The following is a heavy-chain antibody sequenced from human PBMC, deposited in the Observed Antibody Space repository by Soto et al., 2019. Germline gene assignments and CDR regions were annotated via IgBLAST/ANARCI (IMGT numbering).Heavy chain of an antibody. D-gene: IGHD3-3*01. Sequence: VASVKVSCKASGGTFSSYTISWVRQAPGQGLEWMGRIIPILGIANYAQKFQGRVTITADNSTSTAYMELSSLRSDDTAASYCAEDGSPRGFDLWSGYHPPKVWIDPVCKAILVTVSS. CDR1: GGTFSSYT. J-gene: IGHJ5*02. CDR3: AEDGSPRGFDLWSGYHPPKVWIDP. V-gene: IGHV1-69*02. CDR2: IIPILGIA.